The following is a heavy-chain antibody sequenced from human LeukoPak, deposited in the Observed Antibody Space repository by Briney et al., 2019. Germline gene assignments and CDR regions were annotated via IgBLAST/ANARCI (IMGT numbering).Heavy chain of an antibody. Sequence: GGSLRLSCAASGFTFSSYSMNWVRQAPGKGLEWVSSISSSSSYIYYADSVKGRFTISRDNAKNSLYLQMNSLRAEDTAVYYCARDPGILTGFIDYFDYWGQGTLVTVSS. CDR3: ARDPGILTGFIDYFDY. J-gene: IGHJ4*02. CDR1: GFTFSSYS. CDR2: ISSSSSYI. V-gene: IGHV3-21*01. D-gene: IGHD3-9*01.